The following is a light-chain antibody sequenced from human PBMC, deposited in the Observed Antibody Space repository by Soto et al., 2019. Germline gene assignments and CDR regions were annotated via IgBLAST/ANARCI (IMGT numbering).Light chain of an antibody. J-gene: IGKJ1*01. Sequence: IVMPQSPESLALSLCERAPINXNSSPPVLYSGNNLNYLAWYQQKPGQPPRLLIYWASTRDSGVPDRFSGSGSGTDFTLTISNLQAEDVAIYYCQQYINDLPAFGQGTKVDNK. CDR3: QQYINDLPA. CDR2: WAS. CDR1: PPVLYSGNNLNY. V-gene: IGKV4-1*01.